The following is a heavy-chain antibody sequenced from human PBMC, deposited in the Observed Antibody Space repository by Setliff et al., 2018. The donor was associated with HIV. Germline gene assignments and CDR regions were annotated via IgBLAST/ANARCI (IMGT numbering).Heavy chain of an antibody. J-gene: IGHJ4*02. CDR3: ARDKRYRFPFDS. CDR2: ISHTGST. CDR1: GGSFSAYY. V-gene: IGHV4-34*01. D-gene: IGHD2-2*02. Sequence: ETLSLTCAVYGGSFSAYYWSWIRQSPEMGLEWIAEISHTGSTKYNPSLGGRVTISLATSKNQFSLSLRSLSAADTAVYYCARDKRYRFPFDSWGQGTLVTVS.